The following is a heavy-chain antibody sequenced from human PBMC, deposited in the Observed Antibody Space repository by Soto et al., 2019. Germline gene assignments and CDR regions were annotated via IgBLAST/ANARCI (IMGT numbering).Heavy chain of an antibody. D-gene: IGHD6-19*01. J-gene: IGHJ4*02. CDR2: SSPRGDTI. Sequence: PGGSLRLSCVASGFSLANYPMNWVRQTPGKGLEWISYSSPRGDTIYYADSVEGRFTISRDNARNSLSLHMSSLRDEDSALYYCAKGPHTNGGWPYYFESWAQGVPVTVSS. CDR3: AKGPHTNGGWPYYFES. V-gene: IGHV3-48*02. CDR1: GFSLANYP.